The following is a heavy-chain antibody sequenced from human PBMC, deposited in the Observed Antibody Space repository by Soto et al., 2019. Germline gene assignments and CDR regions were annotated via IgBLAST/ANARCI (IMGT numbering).Heavy chain of an antibody. D-gene: IGHD6-19*01. Sequence: GASVKVSCKASGYTFTSYGISWVRQAPGQGLEWMGWISAYNGNTNYAQKLQGRVTMTTDTSTSTAYMELRSLRSDDTAVYYCAILSSLRVAVAGKFDFWGQGTLVPVAS. CDR2: ISAYNGNT. CDR3: AILSSLRVAVAGKFDF. J-gene: IGHJ4*02. CDR1: GYTFTSYG. V-gene: IGHV1-18*01.